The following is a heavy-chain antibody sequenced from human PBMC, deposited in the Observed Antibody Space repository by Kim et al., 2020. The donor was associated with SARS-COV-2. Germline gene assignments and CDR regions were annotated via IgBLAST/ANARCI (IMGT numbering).Heavy chain of an antibody. J-gene: IGHJ4*02. Sequence: GKGRLPISRDNSKNTLYLQMNSLRAEDTAVYYCAKQIFTEIVVVVADDYWGQGTLVTVSS. V-gene: IGHV3-23*01. D-gene: IGHD2-15*01. CDR3: AKQIFTEIVVVVADDY.